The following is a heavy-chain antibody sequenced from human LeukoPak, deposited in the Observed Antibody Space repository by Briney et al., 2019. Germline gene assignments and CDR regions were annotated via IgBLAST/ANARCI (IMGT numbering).Heavy chain of an antibody. CDR2: ISSSDSTM. Sequence: GRSLRLSCAASGFPFSNYAMSGVRQAPGKGREWVSYISSSDSTMYYADSVKGRFTISRDNAKNSLYLQMNSLRADDTAVYYCARAKRGFTMIDWGQGTLVTVSS. D-gene: IGHD3-22*01. J-gene: IGHJ4*02. CDR3: ARAKRGFTMID. CDR1: GFPFSNYA. V-gene: IGHV3-48*03.